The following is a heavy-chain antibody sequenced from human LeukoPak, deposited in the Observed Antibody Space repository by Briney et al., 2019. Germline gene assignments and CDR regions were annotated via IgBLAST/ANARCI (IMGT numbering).Heavy chain of an antibody. D-gene: IGHD5-12*01. J-gene: IGHJ6*02. V-gene: IGHV4-59*01. Sequence: SETLSLTCTVSGGSISGYYWSWIRQPPGKGLEWIGYISYSGTTNYNPSLVSRVTISVDTSKNQFSLKLRSVTAADTAVYYCARTRGYSGYEVSTYGMDVWGQGTTVTVSS. CDR1: GGSISGYY. CDR3: ARTRGYSGYEVSTYGMDV. CDR2: ISYSGTT.